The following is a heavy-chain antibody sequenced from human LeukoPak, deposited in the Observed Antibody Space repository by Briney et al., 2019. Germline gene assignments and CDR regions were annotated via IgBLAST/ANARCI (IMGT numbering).Heavy chain of an antibody. Sequence: GGSLRPSCAASGFTFSSYGMHWVRQAPGKGLEGVAVIWYDGSNKYYADSVKGRFTISRGNSKNTLYLQMNSLRAEDTAVYYCARGGASYYYGMDVWGQGTTVTVSS. CDR3: ARGGASYYYGMDV. V-gene: IGHV3-33*01. J-gene: IGHJ6*02. CDR1: GFTFSSYG. CDR2: IWYDGSNK.